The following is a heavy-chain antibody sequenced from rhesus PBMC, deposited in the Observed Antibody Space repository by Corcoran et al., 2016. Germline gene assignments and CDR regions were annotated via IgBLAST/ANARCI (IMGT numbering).Heavy chain of an antibody. CDR3: ARGEYCTGSGCYDYFDY. V-gene: IGHV3S18*01. J-gene: IGHJ4*01. CDR1: GFSFSDYY. CDR2: SSYTGGST. D-gene: IGHD2-21*01. Sequence: EVQLVESGGGLAKPGGSLRLSCAASGFSFSDYYMYWFRQAPGKGLEWVSVSSYTGGSTYYADSVKGRFTIYRENAKNTLYLQMDSLRAEDTAVYYWARGEYCTGSGCYDYFDYWGQGVLVTVSS.